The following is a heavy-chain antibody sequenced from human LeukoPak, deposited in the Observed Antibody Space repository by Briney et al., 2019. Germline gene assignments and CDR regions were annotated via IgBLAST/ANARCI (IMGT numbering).Heavy chain of an antibody. CDR2: IIPGDGST. D-gene: IGHD3-16*01. V-gene: IGHV1-46*01. Sequence: ASVRVSCKASGYTFTSYWMHWVRQAPGQGLEWMGKIIPGDGSTTYSQKFQGRVTITRDTSTTTVYLELSSLRSEDTAVYYCARDPIGGPLDYGGQGTQVTVSS. CDR1: GYTFTSYW. CDR3: ARDPIGGPLDY. J-gene: IGHJ4*02.